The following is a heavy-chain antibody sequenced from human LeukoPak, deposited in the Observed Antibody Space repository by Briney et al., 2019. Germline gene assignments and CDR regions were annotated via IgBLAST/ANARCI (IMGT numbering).Heavy chain of an antibody. Sequence: GASVKVSCKASGYTFTSYGICWVRQAPGQGLEWMGWIGAYNGNTNDAQKLQGRVTMTTNTSTSTAYMELRSLRSDDTAVYDCARDPWSELHMVVAFDIWGQGTMVTVSS. CDR1: GYTFTSYG. D-gene: IGHD1-7*01. CDR2: IGAYNGNT. V-gene: IGHV1-18*01. J-gene: IGHJ3*02. CDR3: ARDPWSELHMVVAFDI.